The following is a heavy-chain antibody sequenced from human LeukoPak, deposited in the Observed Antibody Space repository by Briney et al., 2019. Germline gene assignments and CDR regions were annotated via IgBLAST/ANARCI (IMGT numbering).Heavy chain of an antibody. V-gene: IGHV3-21*01. J-gene: IGHJ6*02. CDR1: GFXFSSYS. Sequence: GGSLRLSCAASGFXFSSYSLNWVRQAPGKGLEWVSSISSSAAYIFYADSLKGRFTISRDDAKNSLYLQMNSLRAEDTAVYYCARSLLGSCTGGTCYIDYYGMDVWGQGTTVTVSS. CDR2: ISSSAAYI. CDR3: ARSLLGSCTGGTCYIDYYGMDV. D-gene: IGHD2-15*01.